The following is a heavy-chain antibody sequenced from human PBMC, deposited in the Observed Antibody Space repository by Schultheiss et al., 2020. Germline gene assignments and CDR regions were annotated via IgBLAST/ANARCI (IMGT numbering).Heavy chain of an antibody. CDR1: GGSISSGGYY. V-gene: IGHV4-39*07. J-gene: IGHJ5*02. Sequence: SETLSLTCTVSGGSISSGGYYWSWIRQPPGKGLEWIGEIYHSGSTYYNPSLKSRVTISVDTSKNQFSLKLSSVTAADTAVYYCARKGLYNWFDPWGQGTLVNVYS. CDR3: ARKGLYNWFDP. CDR2: IYHSGST.